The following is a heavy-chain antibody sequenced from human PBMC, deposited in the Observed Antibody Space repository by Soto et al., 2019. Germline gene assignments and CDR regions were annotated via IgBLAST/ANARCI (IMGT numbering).Heavy chain of an antibody. CDR3: ARDKYYYGSGSYLDLDY. J-gene: IGHJ4*02. CDR1: GYTFTSYY. Sequence: QVQLVQSGAEVKKPGASVKVSCKASGYTFTSYYMHWVRQAPVQGLEWMGIINPSGGSRSYAQNLQGRVTMTRDTSTSTVNMELSSMRSEDTAVYYCARDKYYYGSGSYLDLDYCGEGTLVTVSS. CDR2: INPSGGSR. V-gene: IGHV1-46*01. D-gene: IGHD3-10*01.